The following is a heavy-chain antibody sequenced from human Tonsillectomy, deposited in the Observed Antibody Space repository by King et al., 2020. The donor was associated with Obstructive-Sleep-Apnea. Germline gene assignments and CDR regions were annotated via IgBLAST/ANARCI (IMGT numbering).Heavy chain of an antibody. CDR2: VYPVDSHT. CDR1: GYSSSRYW. CDR3: ARGHYYDGLDV. V-gene: IGHV5-51*01. J-gene: IGHJ6*02. Sequence: DVQLVESGAEVKKPGESLKISCQGSGYSSSRYWIAWVRQMPGKGLEWMGLVYPVDSHTKYSPSSQGQVTISADKSISTAYLQWSGLKASDTAMYFCARGHYYDGLDVWGQGTTVTVSS.